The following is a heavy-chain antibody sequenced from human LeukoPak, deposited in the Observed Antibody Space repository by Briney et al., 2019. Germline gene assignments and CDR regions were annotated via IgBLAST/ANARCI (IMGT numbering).Heavy chain of an antibody. CDR1: GYTFTGYY. CDR3: ARAGSSSSYYEFAFDI. CDR2: INPNSGGT. J-gene: IGHJ3*02. V-gene: IGHV1-2*02. Sequence: ASVKVSCKASGYTFTGYYMHWVRQAPGQGLEWMGWINPNSGGTNYAQKFQGRVTMTRDTSISTAYMELSRLRSDDTAVYYCARAGSSSSYYEFAFDIWGQGTMVTVSS. D-gene: IGHD6-6*01.